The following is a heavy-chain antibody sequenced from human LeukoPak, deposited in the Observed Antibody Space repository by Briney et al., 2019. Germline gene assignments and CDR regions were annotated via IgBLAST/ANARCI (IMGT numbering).Heavy chain of an antibody. Sequence: PSETLSLTCTVSGGSVSSGIYYWSWIRQPPGKGLEWIGEINHSGSTNYNPSLKSRVTISVDTSKNQFSLKLSSVTAADTAVYYCARSWQRLLDYWGQGTLVTVSS. CDR2: INHSGST. V-gene: IGHV4-61*01. CDR1: GGSVSSGIYY. J-gene: IGHJ4*02. D-gene: IGHD6-25*01. CDR3: ARSWQRLLDY.